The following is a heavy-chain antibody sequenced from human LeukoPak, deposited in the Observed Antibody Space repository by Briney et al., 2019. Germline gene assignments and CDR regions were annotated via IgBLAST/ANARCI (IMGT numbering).Heavy chain of an antibody. Sequence: GGSLRLSCAASGFTFSSYAMRWVRQAPGKGLEWVSAISPSSGTFYADSVKGRFTISRDNSKNTLYLQMNSLRAEDTAVYYCGRPQSSSGYYWPFDDWGQGTQVTVSS. J-gene: IGHJ4*02. CDR1: GFTFSSYA. CDR3: GRPQSSSGYYWPFDD. D-gene: IGHD3-22*01. CDR2: ISPSSGT. V-gene: IGHV3-23*01.